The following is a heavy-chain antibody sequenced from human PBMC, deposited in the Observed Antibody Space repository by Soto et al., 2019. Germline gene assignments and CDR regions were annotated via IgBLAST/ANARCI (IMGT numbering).Heavy chain of an antibody. V-gene: IGHV3-30*18. Sequence: SGGSLRLSCVASGFTVSGYGMHWVRQAPGKGLEWLAVISHDGSDKYYADSVRGRFTISRDNSENTLYLQMNSMRPEDTAVYYCAKEDGWFAKDDWDQGTLVTVSS. J-gene: IGHJ4*02. CDR2: ISHDGSDK. D-gene: IGHD3-10*01. CDR3: AKEDGWFAKDD. CDR1: GFTVSGYG.